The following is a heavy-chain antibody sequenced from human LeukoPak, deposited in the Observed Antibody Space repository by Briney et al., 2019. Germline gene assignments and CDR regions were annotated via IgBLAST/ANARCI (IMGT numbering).Heavy chain of an antibody. CDR1: GFTVNSNF. Sequence: PGGSLRLSCAASGFTVNSNFMTWVRQAPGKGLEWVSVIFIAGGTYYADSVKGRFSISRDNSKNTVYLQLNSLRAEDTAVYYCARARTHSSGYYHDYWGQGTLVTVSS. CDR3: ARARTHSSGYYHDY. V-gene: IGHV3-53*01. CDR2: IFIAGGT. D-gene: IGHD3-22*01. J-gene: IGHJ4*02.